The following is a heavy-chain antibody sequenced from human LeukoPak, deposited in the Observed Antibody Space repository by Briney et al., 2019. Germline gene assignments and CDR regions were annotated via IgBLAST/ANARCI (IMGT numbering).Heavy chain of an antibody. CDR3: ARDGSGNYYLDY. Sequence: GGSLRLSCAASGFTFSSYAMHWVRQAPGKGLEWVAFVSYDGGDKYYADSVKGRFTISRDNSKNRLYLQMHSLRTEDTAVYYCARDGSGNYYLDYWGQGTLVTVSS. V-gene: IGHV3-30*01. J-gene: IGHJ4*02. CDR2: VSYDGGDK. D-gene: IGHD3-10*01. CDR1: GFTFSSYA.